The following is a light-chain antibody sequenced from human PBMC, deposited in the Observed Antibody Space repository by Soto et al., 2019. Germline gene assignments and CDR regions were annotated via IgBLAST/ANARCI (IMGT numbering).Light chain of an antibody. CDR2: SVS. Sequence: QSVLTQPASVSGSPGQSITISCTGTSSDVGGHNFVSWYQHHPGKAPKLMIFSVSNRPPGVSNRFSGSKSGNTASLTISGLQAEDEADYYCISYTTSSTYVFGSGTKLTLL. J-gene: IGLJ1*01. CDR3: ISYTTSSTYV. CDR1: SSDVGGHNF. V-gene: IGLV2-14*01.